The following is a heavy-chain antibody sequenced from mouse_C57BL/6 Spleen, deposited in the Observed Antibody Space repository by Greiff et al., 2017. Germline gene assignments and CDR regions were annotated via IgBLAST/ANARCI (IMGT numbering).Heavy chain of an antibody. CDR3: ARGGYYADC. D-gene: IGHD1-1*02. V-gene: IGHV1-64*01. Sequence: QVQLQQPGAELVKPGASVKLSCTASGYTFTSYWMHWVKQRPGQGLEWIGMIHPNSGSTNYTEKFKSKATLTVDKSSSTAYMQLSSLTSEDSAVYYSARGGYYADCWGQGTTLTVSS. J-gene: IGHJ2*01. CDR1: GYTFTSYW. CDR2: IHPNSGST.